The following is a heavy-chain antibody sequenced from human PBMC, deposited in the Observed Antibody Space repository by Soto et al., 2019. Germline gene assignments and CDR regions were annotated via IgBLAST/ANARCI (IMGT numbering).Heavy chain of an antibody. D-gene: IGHD3-10*01. CDR3: ARHLEVRGVISYCYYYGMDV. Sequence: GESLKITCKGSGYSFTSYWIGWVRQMPGKGLEWMGIIYPGDSDTRYSPSFQGQVTISADKSISTAYLQWSSLKASDTAMYYWARHLEVRGVISYCYYYGMDVWGQGTTVTVSS. V-gene: IGHV5-51*01. CDR2: IYPGDSDT. J-gene: IGHJ6*02. CDR1: GYSFTSYW.